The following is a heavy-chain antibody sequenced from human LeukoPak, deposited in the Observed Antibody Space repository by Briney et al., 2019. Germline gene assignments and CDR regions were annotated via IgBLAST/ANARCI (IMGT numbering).Heavy chain of an antibody. CDR3: ASGAKDCSSTSCFLFQH. Sequence: GASVKVSCKASGGTFSSYAISWVRQAPGQGLEWMGGIIPIFGTANYAQKFQGRVTITTDESTSTAYMELSSLRSEDTAVYYCASGAKDCSSTSCFLFQHWGQGTLVTVSS. CDR1: GGTFSSYA. CDR2: IIPIFGTA. J-gene: IGHJ1*01. D-gene: IGHD2-2*01. V-gene: IGHV1-69*05.